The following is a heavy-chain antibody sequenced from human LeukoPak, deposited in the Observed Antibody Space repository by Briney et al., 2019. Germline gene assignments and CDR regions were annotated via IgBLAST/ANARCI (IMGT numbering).Heavy chain of an antibody. J-gene: IGHJ4*02. CDR3: ARGSINYNSGGYYDNPPLDY. D-gene: IGHD3-22*01. CDR1: GYTFTSYY. Sequence: GASVRASCKASGYTFTSYYMSWVRQAPGQGLEWMGMINPSGGSTSYAQKFQGRVTVTRDTSTSTVYMELSSLRSEDTAMYYCARGSINYNSGGYYDNPPLDYWGQGTLVTVSS. V-gene: IGHV1-46*01. CDR2: INPSGGST.